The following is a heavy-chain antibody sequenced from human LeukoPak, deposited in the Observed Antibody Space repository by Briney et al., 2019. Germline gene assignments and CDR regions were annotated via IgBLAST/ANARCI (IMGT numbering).Heavy chain of an antibody. Sequence: GGSLRLSCAASGFTFSNAWMNWVRQAPGKGLEWVSVIGPDGGGIQYVDSVKGRFTISRDTSKNTLYLQMNSLRAEDTAVYYCAKYAPPSTLLTRFFDYWGQGTLVTVSS. CDR3: AKYAPPSTLLTRFFDY. CDR2: IGPDGGGI. D-gene: IGHD5/OR15-5a*01. CDR1: GFTFSNAW. J-gene: IGHJ4*02. V-gene: IGHV3-23*01.